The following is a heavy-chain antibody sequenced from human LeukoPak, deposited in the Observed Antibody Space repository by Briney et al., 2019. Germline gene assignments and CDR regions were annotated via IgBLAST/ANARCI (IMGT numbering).Heavy chain of an antibody. J-gene: IGHJ3*02. CDR1: GFTVKDNY. D-gene: IGHD2-8*01. CDR2: IYSGGST. Sequence: GGSLRLSCAASGFTVKDNYMSWVRQAPGKGLEWVSVIYSGGSTYYADSVKGRFTISRDNSKNTLYLQMNSLRAEDTAVYYCARQATKGAFDIWGQGTMVTVSS. V-gene: IGHV3-66*04. CDR3: ARQATKGAFDI.